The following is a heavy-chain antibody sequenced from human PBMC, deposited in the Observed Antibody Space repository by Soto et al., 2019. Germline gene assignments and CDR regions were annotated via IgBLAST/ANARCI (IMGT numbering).Heavy chain of an antibody. J-gene: IGHJ4*02. D-gene: IGHD6-19*01. Sequence: EQRQQWGAGLLKPSETLSLTCAVYGRSFSNPYFYWSWIRQPPGKGLEWIGEVNHRGGTNYTPSLKSRVTISLDTSKNHFSLRLTSLTAADTAVYYCASLDSSGWYFDDWRQGTLVTVSS. CDR3: ASLDSSGWYFDD. V-gene: IGHV4-34*01. CDR2: VNHRGGT. CDR1: GRSFSNPYFY.